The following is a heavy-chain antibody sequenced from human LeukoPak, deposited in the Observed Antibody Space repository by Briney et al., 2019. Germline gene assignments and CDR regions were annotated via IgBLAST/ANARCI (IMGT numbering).Heavy chain of an antibody. CDR1: GGSISSYY. D-gene: IGHD4-17*01. J-gene: IGHJ6*03. V-gene: IGHV4-59*01. Sequence: SETLSLTCTVSGGSISSYYWSWIRQPPGKGLEWIGYIYYSGSTNYNPSLKSRVTISVDTSKNQFSLKLSSVTAADTAVYYCARDRGPMTTVTTGFYYYMDVWGKGTTVTISS. CDR2: IYYSGST. CDR3: ARDRGPMTTVTTGFYYYMDV.